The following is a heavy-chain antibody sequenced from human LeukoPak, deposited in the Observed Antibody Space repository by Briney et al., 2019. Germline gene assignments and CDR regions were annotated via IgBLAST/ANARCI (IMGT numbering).Heavy chain of an antibody. CDR2: IYCRGST. CDR3: ARHEAAYCGGDCYLRTFDI. D-gene: IGHD2-21*02. J-gene: IGHJ3*02. Sequence: SSETLSLTCTVSGGSISSSSYYWGWIRQPPGKGLEWIGTIYCRGSTYYNPSLKSRVTLSVDPSKNQFSLKLSSVTAADTAVYYCARHEAAYCGGDCYLRTFDIWGQGTMVTVSS. CDR1: GGSISSSSYY. V-gene: IGHV4-39*01.